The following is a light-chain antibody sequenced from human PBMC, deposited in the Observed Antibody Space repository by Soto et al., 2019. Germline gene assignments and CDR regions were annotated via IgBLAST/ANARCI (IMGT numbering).Light chain of an antibody. CDR1: QGISKY. CDR3: QKYSSAPGFT. Sequence: DIQMTQSPSSLSASVGDRVTITCRARQGISKYLAWYQQKPGKVPKLLIYAASTLQSGVPSRFSGSGSGTDFTLTISSLQPEDVATYYCQKYSSAPGFTFGPGTKVDIK. V-gene: IGKV1-27*01. CDR2: AAS. J-gene: IGKJ3*01.